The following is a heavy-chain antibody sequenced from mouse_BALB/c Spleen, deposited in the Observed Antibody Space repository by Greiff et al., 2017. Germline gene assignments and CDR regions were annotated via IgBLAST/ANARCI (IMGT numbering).Heavy chain of an antibody. V-gene: IGHV1-54*01. J-gene: IGHJ1*01. CDR2: INPGSGGT. D-gene: IGHD1-1*01. CDR1: GYAFTNYL. CDR3: ARGPDSSHWYFDV. Sequence: QVQLQQSGAELVRPGSSVKVSCKASGYAFTNYLLEWVKQRPGQGLEWLGVINPGSGGTNYNEKFKGKTTLTADKSSSTAYMQLSSLTSDDSAVYFCARGPDSSHWYFDVWGAGTTVTVSS.